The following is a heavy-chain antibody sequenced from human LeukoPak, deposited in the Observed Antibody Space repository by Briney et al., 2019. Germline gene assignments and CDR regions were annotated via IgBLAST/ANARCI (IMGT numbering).Heavy chain of an antibody. CDR2: IYYSGST. CDR3: ARHGNWDPFDY. D-gene: IGHD7-27*01. Sequence: MSSETLSLTCTVSGDSINSSDYYWAWIRQPPGEGLEWIGTIYYSGSTYYKSSLKSRLTISVDSSKNQFSLKMISVTAADTGVYYCARHGNWDPFDYWGQGALVTVSS. J-gene: IGHJ4*02. V-gene: IGHV4-39*01. CDR1: GDSINSSDYY.